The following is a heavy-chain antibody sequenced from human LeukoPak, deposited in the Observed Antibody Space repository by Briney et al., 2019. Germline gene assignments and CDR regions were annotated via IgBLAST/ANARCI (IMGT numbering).Heavy chain of an antibody. Sequence: SETLSLTCTVSGGSISRYYWSWIRQPAGKGLEWIGRIYTSGSTNYNPSLKSRVTMSVDTSKNQFSLKLSSVTAADTAVYYCARDYVGTTVTTRVLNNWFDPWGQGTLVTVSS. CDR2: IYTSGST. V-gene: IGHV4-4*07. CDR3: ARDYVGTTVTTRVLNNWFDP. CDR1: GGSISRYY. J-gene: IGHJ5*02. D-gene: IGHD4-17*01.